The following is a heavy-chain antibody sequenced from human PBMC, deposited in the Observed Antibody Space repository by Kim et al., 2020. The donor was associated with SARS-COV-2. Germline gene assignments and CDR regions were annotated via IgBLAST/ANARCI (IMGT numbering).Heavy chain of an antibody. D-gene: IGHD7-27*01. CDR3: ASQLGYYFDY. V-gene: IGHV4-31*02. Sequence: STYYNPSLKSRVTISVDTSKNQFSLKLSSVTAADTAVYYCASQLGYYFDYWGQGTLVTVSS. J-gene: IGHJ4*02. CDR2: ST.